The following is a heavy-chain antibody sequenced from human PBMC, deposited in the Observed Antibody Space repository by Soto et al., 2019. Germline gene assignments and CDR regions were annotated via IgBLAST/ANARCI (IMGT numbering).Heavy chain of an antibody. CDR1: GYTFGIYS. V-gene: IGHV1-18*01. J-gene: IGHJ4*02. CDR3: ARRYGDPSSSTGFDY. Sequence: QVPLVQSGPGVKKPGASVKVSCKASGYTFGIYSITWVRQAPGQGLEWLGGINTYSGKTYYAQKVQGRVTLTTDTSTSTAYMDMRSLRSEDTAVYYCARRYGDPSSSTGFDYWGQGTLVSVSS. D-gene: IGHD2-21*02. CDR2: INTYSGKT.